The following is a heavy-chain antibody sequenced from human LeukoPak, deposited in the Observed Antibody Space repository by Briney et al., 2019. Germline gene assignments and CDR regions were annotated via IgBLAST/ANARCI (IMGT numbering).Heavy chain of an antibody. CDR2: IRYDGSNK. Sequence: GGSLRLSCAASGFTFSSYGMHWVRQAPGKGLEWVAFIRYDGSNKYYADSVKGRFTISRDNSKNTPYLQMNSLRAEDTAVYYCAKDLYYYDPDAFDIWGQGTMVTVSS. CDR1: GFTFSSYG. D-gene: IGHD3-22*01. CDR3: AKDLYYYDPDAFDI. J-gene: IGHJ3*02. V-gene: IGHV3-30*02.